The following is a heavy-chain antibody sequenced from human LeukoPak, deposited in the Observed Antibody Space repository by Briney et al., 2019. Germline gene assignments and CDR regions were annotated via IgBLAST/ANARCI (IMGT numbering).Heavy chain of an antibody. V-gene: IGHV3-23*01. D-gene: IGHD3-9*01. CDR1: GFTFSSYA. Sequence: GASLRLSCAASGFTFSSYAMTWVRQAPGKGLEWVSAISESGGSTYYAASVKGRFTISRDNSKNTLYLQMNSLRGEDTAVYYCAKGHDFDIFTGPRATYGFDVWGLGTTVTVSS. J-gene: IGHJ6*02. CDR2: ISESGGST. CDR3: AKGHDFDIFTGPRATYGFDV.